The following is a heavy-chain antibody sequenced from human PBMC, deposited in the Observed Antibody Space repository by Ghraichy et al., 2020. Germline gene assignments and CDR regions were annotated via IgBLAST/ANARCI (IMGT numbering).Heavy chain of an antibody. CDR3: ARDTLRGWYPYYYYGMGV. Sequence: SETLSLTCTVSGGSISSYYWSWIRHRPGTGLEWIGYIYYSGNTNSNHSLKIRVTISVDTSKNQFSLKLSSVTAADTAVYYGARDTLRGWYPYYYYGMGVWGKGTTVTVSS. J-gene: IGHJ6*04. D-gene: IGHD6-19*01. CDR2: IYYSGNT. CDR1: GGSISSYY. V-gene: IGHV4-59*01.